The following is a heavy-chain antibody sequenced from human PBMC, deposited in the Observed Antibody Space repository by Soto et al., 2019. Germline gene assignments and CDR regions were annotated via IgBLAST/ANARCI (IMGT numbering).Heavy chain of an antibody. V-gene: IGHV3-23*01. CDR1: GFTFSSYA. D-gene: IGHD6-19*01. CDR3: AKTDKFNPQSSGWANRFDY. J-gene: IGHJ4*02. CDR2: ISRSGDST. Sequence: EVQLLESGGGLVQPGGSLRLSCAASGFTFSSYAMTWVRQAPGKGLEWVSTISRSGDSTYYRDSVKGRFTISRDNSKNTGNLQMNSLGAEDTPGYYCAKTDKFNPQSSGWANRFDYWGQGTLVTVSS.